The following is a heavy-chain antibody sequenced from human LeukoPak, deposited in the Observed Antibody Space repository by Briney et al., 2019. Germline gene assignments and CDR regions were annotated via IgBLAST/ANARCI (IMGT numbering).Heavy chain of an antibody. D-gene: IGHD5-12*01. V-gene: IGHV3-11*03. Sequence: GGSLRLSCAASGSTFSDYYMSGIRQAPGKGLEWVSYISDSSSYTDYADSVKGRFTISRDNSKNSLYLQMNSLRAEDTAVYYCAGQYTRYGILDYWGQGTLVTVPS. CDR3: AGQYTRYGILDY. CDR1: GSTFSDYY. J-gene: IGHJ4*02. CDR2: ISDSSSYT.